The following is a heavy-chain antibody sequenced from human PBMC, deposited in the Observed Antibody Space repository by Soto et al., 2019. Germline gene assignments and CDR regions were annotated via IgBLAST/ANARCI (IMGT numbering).Heavy chain of an antibody. V-gene: IGHV4-34*01. D-gene: IGHD3-9*01. Sequence: PSETLSLTCAVYGGPFSGYYWSWIRQPPGKGLEWIGEINHSGSTNYNPSLKSRVTISVDTSKNQFSLKLSSVTAADTAVYYCARGRYDILTGYYFRYYFDYWGQGTLVTVSS. CDR2: INHSGST. J-gene: IGHJ4*02. CDR1: GGPFSGYY. CDR3: ARGRYDILTGYYFRYYFDY.